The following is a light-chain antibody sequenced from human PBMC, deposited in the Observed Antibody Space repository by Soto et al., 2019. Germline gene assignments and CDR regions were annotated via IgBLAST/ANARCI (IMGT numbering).Light chain of an antibody. J-gene: IGKJ1*01. CDR2: DAS. V-gene: IGKV1-5*01. CDR1: QSIITW. Sequence: IQMTQSPSTLSASVGDRVTISCLASQSIITWLAWYQQKPGKGPTLLIFDASTLQTGVPLRFSGSGSGTEFSLSINSLQPEDFGTYFCQQYDLYWTFCQRTK. CDR3: QQYDLYWT.